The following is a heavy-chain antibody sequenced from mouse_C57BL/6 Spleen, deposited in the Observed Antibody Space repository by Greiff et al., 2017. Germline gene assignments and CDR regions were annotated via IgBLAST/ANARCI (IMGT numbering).Heavy chain of an antibody. D-gene: IGHD1-1*01. V-gene: IGHV1-72*01. CDR1: GYTFTSYW. Sequence: VQLQQSGAELVKPGASVKLSCKASGYTFTSYWMHWVKQRPGRGLEWIGRIDPNSGGTKYNEKFKSKATLTVDKPSSTAYMQLSSLTSEDSAVYYCASRVFTTVVATSDYAMDYWGQGTSVTVSS. CDR2: IDPNSGGT. CDR3: ASRVFTTVVATSDYAMDY. J-gene: IGHJ4*01.